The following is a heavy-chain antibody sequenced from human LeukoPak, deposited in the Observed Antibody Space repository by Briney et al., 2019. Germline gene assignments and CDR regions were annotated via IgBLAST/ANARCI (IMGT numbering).Heavy chain of an antibody. CDR3: ANIH. V-gene: IGHV3-48*03. J-gene: IGHJ4*02. D-gene: IGHD2/OR15-2a*01. Sequence: GGSLTLSCAASGFTFSNYHMNWFRQAPGKGLEWVSSIDLGGDNTHHADSVKGRFTISRDNAKNSLYLQMNSLRAEDTAVYYCANIHWGQGTLVTVSS. CDR2: IDLGGDNT. CDR1: GFTFSNYH.